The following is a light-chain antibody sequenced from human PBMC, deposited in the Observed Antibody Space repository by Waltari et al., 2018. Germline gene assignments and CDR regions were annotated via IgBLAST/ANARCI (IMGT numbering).Light chain of an antibody. CDR2: DVA. Sequence: QSALTQPASVSGSPGQSITISCTETSSDIGGYNYVSWYQQHPGKAPKLMIFDVARWPSGVSNRFSGSKSGNTASLTISGLQAEDEADYYCASYTTTRTVVFGGGTKVTVL. CDR3: ASYTTTRTVV. V-gene: IGLV2-14*01. CDR1: SSDIGGYNY. J-gene: IGLJ2*01.